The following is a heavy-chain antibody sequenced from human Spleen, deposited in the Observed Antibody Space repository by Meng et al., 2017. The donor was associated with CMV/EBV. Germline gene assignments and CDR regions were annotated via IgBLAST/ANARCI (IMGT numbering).Heavy chain of an antibody. D-gene: IGHD3-3*01. J-gene: IGHJ4*02. CDR3: ARSQKFGVVTEFDY. CDR1: GFIFSSYD. Sequence: GGSLRLSCAASGFIFSSYDMHWVRQGIGKGLEWVSAIASAGDTYYPGSVKGRFTISRENAKNSLYLQMNSLRAGDTAVYYCARSQKFGVVTEFDYWGQRTLGT. CDR2: IASAGDT. V-gene: IGHV3-13*01.